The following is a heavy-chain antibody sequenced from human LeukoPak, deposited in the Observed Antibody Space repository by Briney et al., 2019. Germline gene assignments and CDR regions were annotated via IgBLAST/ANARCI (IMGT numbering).Heavy chain of an antibody. CDR1: GFTFSSYG. Sequence: GGSLRLSCAACGFTFSSYGMHCVRQAPGKGLEWVAVISYDGSNKYYADSVKGRFTISRDNSKNTLYLQMNTLRPEEPAVYYCGEVSSSKDAFDIWGQGTMVTVSS. V-gene: IGHV3-30*03. D-gene: IGHD6-13*01. J-gene: IGHJ3*02. CDR3: GEVSSSKDAFDI. CDR2: ISYDGSNK.